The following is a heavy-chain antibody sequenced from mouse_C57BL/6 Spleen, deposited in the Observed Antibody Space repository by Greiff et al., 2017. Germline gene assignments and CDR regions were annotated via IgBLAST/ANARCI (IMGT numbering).Heavy chain of an antibody. CDR3: ARHLGRETYYFDY. V-gene: IGHV5-9*01. CDR1: GFTFSSYT. Sequence: EVQLQESGGGLVKPGGSLKLSCAASGFTFSSYTMSWVRQTPEKRLEWVATISGGGGNTYYPDSVKGRFTISRANAKNTLYLQMSSLRSEDTALYYCARHLGRETYYFDYWGQGTTLTVSS. J-gene: IGHJ2*01. D-gene: IGHD3-3*01. CDR2: ISGGGGNT.